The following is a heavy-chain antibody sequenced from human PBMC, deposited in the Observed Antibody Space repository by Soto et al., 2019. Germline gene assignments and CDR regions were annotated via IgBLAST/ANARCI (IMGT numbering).Heavy chain of an antibody. J-gene: IGHJ4*02. Sequence: GGSRRRSWAASGFTFSRYLMSWVRQAPGRGLEWIANIKYDGSEKYYVDSVKGRLTISRDNAKNSLYLQMNSLRAEDTAVYYCASSPHKDSRPDYWGQGTLVTVSS. CDR1: GFTFSRYL. D-gene: IGHD3-22*01. V-gene: IGHV3-7*03. CDR3: ASSPHKDSRPDY. CDR2: IKYDGSEK.